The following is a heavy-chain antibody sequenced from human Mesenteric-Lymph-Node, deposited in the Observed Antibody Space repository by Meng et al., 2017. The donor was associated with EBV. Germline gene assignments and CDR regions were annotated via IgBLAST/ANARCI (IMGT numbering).Heavy chain of an antibody. V-gene: IGHV4-61*01. CDR1: GDSVSSTRCY. D-gene: IGHD2/OR15-2a*01. J-gene: IGHJ5*02. CDR3: ARVSGPYYSPWFDP. Sequence: VQLEDSGPGLLKPSETLSLTCTVSGDSVSSTRCYWSWIRQPPGRGLEWIGYIFNSGSTNYNPSLRSRATISVDTSRNQFSLTLNSVTAADTAVYYCARVSGPYYSPWFDPWGQGSLVTVSS. CDR2: IFNSGST.